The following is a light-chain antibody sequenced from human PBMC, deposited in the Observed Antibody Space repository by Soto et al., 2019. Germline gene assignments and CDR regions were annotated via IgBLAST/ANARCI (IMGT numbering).Light chain of an antibody. CDR3: QLRGKVQFT. Sequence: EIVLTQSPATLSLSPGERATLSCRASQSVSSYLAWYQRKPGRAPRLLIYDASNRATGIPARFTGSGSATDLTLAIGGEAAEYFSVSYGQLRGKVQFTVGPGTKVDI. CDR2: DAS. V-gene: IGKV3-11*01. J-gene: IGKJ3*01. CDR1: QSVSSY.